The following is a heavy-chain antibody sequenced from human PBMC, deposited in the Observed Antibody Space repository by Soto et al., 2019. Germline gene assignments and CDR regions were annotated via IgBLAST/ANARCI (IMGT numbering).Heavy chain of an antibody. V-gene: IGHV4-34*01. CDR1: GASFSDHH. J-gene: IGHJ4*02. Sequence: QVHLQQWGAGLLKPSETLSLTCTVYGASFSDHHWNWIRQTSGKGLEWIGQINHSGSTNYNPSLKTRVAISVDTPNDRFSLKLTSVTAADTAVYYCARGDYYESSAYYALDFWGQGTLVTVSS. D-gene: IGHD3-22*01. CDR2: INHSGST. CDR3: ARGDYYESSAYYALDF.